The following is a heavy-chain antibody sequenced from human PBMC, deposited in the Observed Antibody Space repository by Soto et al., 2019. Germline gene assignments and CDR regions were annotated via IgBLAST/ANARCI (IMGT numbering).Heavy chain of an antibody. J-gene: IGHJ4*01. CDR2: IYHSETT. D-gene: IGHD3-10*01. V-gene: IGHV4-4*02. CDR1: GDSISSSYW. CDR3: ERYEFGIFDY. Sequence: SETLSLTFAVSGDSISSSYWWSWVRQPPGKGLEWIGEIYHSETTNYNPSLKSRVTLSMEKSKNQFSLMLTSVTAADTAVYFCERYEFGIFDYWGHGILVTVSS.